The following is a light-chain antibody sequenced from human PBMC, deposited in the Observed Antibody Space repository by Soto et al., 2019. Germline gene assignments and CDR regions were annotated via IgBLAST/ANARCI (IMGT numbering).Light chain of an antibody. V-gene: IGLV1-40*01. Sequence: QSVLTQPPSVSGAPGQRVTISCTGSSSNIGAGYDVHWYQQLPGTAPKFLIYGNSNRPSGVPDRFSGSKSGTSASLAITGLQAEDEGDYYCQSYDSSLSGYVFGTGTKLTVL. CDR1: SSNIGAGYD. J-gene: IGLJ1*01. CDR3: QSYDSSLSGYV. CDR2: GNS.